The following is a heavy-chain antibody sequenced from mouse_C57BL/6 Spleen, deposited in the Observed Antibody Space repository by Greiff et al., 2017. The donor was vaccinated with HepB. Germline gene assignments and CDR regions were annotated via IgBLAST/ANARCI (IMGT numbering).Heavy chain of an antibody. Sequence: EVKVEESGGGLVQPGGSMKLSCAASGFTFSDAWMDWVRQSPEKGLEWVAEIRNKANNHATYYAESVKGRFTISRDDSKSSVYLQMNSLRAEDTGIYYCTRPIYYGEYYYAMDYWGQGTSVTVSS. CDR3: TRPIYYGEYYYAMDY. V-gene: IGHV6-6*01. CDR2: IRNKANNHAT. CDR1: GFTFSDAW. D-gene: IGHD2-13*01. J-gene: IGHJ4*01.